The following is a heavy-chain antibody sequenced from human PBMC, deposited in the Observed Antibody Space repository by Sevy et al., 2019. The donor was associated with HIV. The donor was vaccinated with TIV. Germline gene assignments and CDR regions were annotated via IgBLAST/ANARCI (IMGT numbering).Heavy chain of an antibody. J-gene: IGHJ5*01. V-gene: IGHV4-59*08. CDR2: IYYNGHI. D-gene: IGHD1-26*01. CDR1: GGSITSLY. Sequence: GSLRLSCTVSGGSITSLYWNWIRQPPGKGLEWIANIYYNGHINYNPSLKSRVTLSLDTSKNQFSLRLSSVTAADTAMYYCAGENAWGRGYSGGQGTLVTVSS. CDR3: AGENAWGRGYS.